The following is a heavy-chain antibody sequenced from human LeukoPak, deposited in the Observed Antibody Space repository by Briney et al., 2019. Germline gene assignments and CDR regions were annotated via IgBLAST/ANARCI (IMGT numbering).Heavy chain of an antibody. J-gene: IGHJ4*02. CDR3: AHIQSGQLDWGGFDY. Sequence: SGPTLVKPTQTLTLTCTFSGFSLSTSGVGVGWIRQPPGKALEWFALIYWDDDKRYSPSLKSRLTITKDTSKNQVVLTMTNMDPVDTATYYCAHIQSGQLDWGGFDYWGQGTLVTVSS. V-gene: IGHV2-5*02. CDR1: GFSLSTSGVG. D-gene: IGHD3/OR15-3a*01. CDR2: IYWDDDK.